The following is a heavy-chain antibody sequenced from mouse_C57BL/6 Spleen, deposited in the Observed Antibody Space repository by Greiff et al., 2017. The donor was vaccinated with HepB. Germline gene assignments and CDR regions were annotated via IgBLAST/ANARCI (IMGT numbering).Heavy chain of an antibody. V-gene: IGHV1-59*01. CDR1: GYTFTSYW. CDR3: AIYDYDWYFDV. J-gene: IGHJ1*03. CDR2: IDPSDSYT. D-gene: IGHD2-4*01. Sequence: VQLQQPGAELVRPGTSVKLSCKASGYTFTSYWMHWVKQRPGQGLEWIGVIDPSDSYTNYNQKFKGKATLTVDTSSSTAYMQLSSLTSEDSAVYYCAIYDYDWYFDVWGTWTTVTVSS.